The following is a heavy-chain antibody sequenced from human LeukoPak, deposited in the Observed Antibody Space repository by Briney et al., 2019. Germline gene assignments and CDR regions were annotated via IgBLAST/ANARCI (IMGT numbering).Heavy chain of an antibody. Sequence: PGGSLRLSCAASGFTFSSYWMSWVRQAPGKGLEWVANIKQDGSEKYYVDSVKGRFTISRDNAKNSLYLQMNSLRAEDTAVYYCASLHSSSWPGDFDYWGQGTLVTVSS. CDR1: GFTFSSYW. V-gene: IGHV3-7*01. CDR3: ASLHSSSWPGDFDY. D-gene: IGHD6-13*01. J-gene: IGHJ4*02. CDR2: IKQDGSEK.